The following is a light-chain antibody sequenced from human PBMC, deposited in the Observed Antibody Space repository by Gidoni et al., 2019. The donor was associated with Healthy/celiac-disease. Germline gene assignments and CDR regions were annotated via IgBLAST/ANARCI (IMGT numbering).Light chain of an antibody. V-gene: IGLV3-21*02. CDR3: QVWDSSSDHYV. Sequence: SYVLTQPPSVSVAPGQTARITCGGNNIGSKSVHWYQQKPGQAPVLVVYDDSARPSGIPERFSGSKSGNTATLTISRVEAGDEADYYCQVWDSSSDHYVFGTGTKFTVL. J-gene: IGLJ1*01. CDR2: DDS. CDR1: NIGSKS.